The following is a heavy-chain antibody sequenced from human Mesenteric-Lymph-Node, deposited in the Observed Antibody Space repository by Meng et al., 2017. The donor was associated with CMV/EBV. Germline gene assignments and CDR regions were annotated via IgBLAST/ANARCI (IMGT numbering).Heavy chain of an antibody. J-gene: IGHJ4*02. CDR2: INPNSGGT. CDR3: ARQPSDNSGWFDY. CDR1: GYTFTGHY. D-gene: IGHD6-19*01. Sequence: ASVKVSCKASGYTFTGHYMHWVRQAPGQGLEWIGWINPNSGGTNYAQKFQGRVTMTRDTSVSTAYMELSRLRSDDTAVYYCARQPSDNSGWFDYWGQGTLVTVSS. V-gene: IGHV1-2*02.